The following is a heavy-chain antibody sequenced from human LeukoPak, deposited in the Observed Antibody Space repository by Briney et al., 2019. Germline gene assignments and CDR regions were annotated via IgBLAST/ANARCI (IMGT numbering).Heavy chain of an antibody. V-gene: IGHV3-21*01. CDR2: ISTTSSYL. J-gene: IGHJ6*02. CDR1: GFTFSTYS. CDR3: ARGHYDMGV. Sequence: PGGSLRLSCAASGFTFSTYSMNWVRQAPGKGLEWVSFISTTSSYLYYAESVKGRFTISRDNAKDSLYLQMNSLRAEDTAVYYCARGHYDMGVWGQGTTVTVSS.